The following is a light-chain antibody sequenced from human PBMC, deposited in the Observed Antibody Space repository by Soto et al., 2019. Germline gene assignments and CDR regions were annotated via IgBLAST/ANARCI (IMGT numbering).Light chain of an antibody. CDR2: DAF. CDR3: QQRSNWPIT. J-gene: IGKJ5*01. V-gene: IGKV3-11*01. Sequence: EIVLTQSPVTLSLSAWERAALSCGASQSVSRYLAWYQQKPDQAPRLLIYDAFNRATGIPARFSGSGSGTDFTLTISSLEPEDFVVYYCQQRSNWPITFGQGTRLEI. CDR1: QSVSRY.